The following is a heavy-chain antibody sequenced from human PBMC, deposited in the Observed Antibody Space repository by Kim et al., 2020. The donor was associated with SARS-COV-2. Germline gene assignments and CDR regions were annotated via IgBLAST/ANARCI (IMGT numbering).Heavy chain of an antibody. CDR3: ARGSHSTAASLDY. J-gene: IGHJ4*02. D-gene: IGHD6-13*01. V-gene: IGHV3-66*01. CDR2: IYSGGSI. CDR1: GFTVSSNY. Sequence: GGSLRLSCAASGFTVSSNYMSWVRQAPGKGLEWVSVIYSGGSINYAASVKGGFTISRDISKNTLYLQMNSLRAEDTAVYYCARGSHSTAASLDYWGQGTL.